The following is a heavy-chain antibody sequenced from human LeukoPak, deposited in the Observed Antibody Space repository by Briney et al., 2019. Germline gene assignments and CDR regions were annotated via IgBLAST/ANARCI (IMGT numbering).Heavy chain of an antibody. J-gene: IGHJ4*02. CDR1: GYTFTGYY. V-gene: IGHV1-2*02. D-gene: IGHD3-9*01. Sequence: ASVKVSCKASGYTFTGYYMHWVRQAPGQGLEWMGWINPNSGGTNYAQKFQGRVTMTRDTSISTAYMELSRLRSDDTAVYYCARSPLSLRGYYDILTGYYPEYYFDYWGQGTLVTVSS. CDR3: ARSPLSLRGYYDILTGYYPEYYFDY. CDR2: INPNSGGT.